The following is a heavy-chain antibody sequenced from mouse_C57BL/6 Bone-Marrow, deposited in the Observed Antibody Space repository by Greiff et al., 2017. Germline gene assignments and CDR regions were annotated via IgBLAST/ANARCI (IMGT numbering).Heavy chain of an antibody. CDR2: IDPSDSYT. V-gene: IGHV1-69*01. D-gene: IGHD1-1*01. CDR3: SRGRLLYFDY. J-gene: IGHJ2*01. CDR1: GYTFTSYW. Sequence: QVQLQQPGAELVMPGASVKLSCKASGYTFTSYWMHWVKQRPGQGLEWIGEIDPSDSYTNYNQKFKGKSTLTVDKSSSTAYMQLSSLTSEDSAVYYCSRGRLLYFDYWGQGTTLTVSS.